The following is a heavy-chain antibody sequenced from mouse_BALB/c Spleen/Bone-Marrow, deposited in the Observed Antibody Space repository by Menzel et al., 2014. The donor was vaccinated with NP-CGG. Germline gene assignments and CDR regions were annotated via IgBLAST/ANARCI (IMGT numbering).Heavy chain of an antibody. CDR3: ARGTTVHYYAMDY. CDR1: GYTFTSYV. Sequence: VQLKDSGPELVKPGASVKMSCKASGYTFTSYVMHWVKQKPGQGLEWIGYINPYNDGTQYNEKFKGKATLTSDKSSSTAYMELSSLTSEDSAVYYCARGTTVHYYAMDYWGQGTSVTVSS. D-gene: IGHD1-1*01. J-gene: IGHJ4*01. CDR2: INPYNDGT. V-gene: IGHV1-14*01.